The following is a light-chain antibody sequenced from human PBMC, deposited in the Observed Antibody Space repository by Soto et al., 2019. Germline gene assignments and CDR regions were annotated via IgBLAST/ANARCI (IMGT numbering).Light chain of an antibody. J-gene: IGKJ1*01. CDR3: MQTLQSRT. V-gene: IGKV2-28*01. CDR1: QSLLHSNGHYY. Sequence: DIEVTQSPLSLPVTPGEPASISCTSSQSLLHSNGHYYLDWYLQKPGQSPQVLIYLGSNRASGVPERFSGSGSGAHFTLKMSRVEAEDVGVYYCMQTLQSRTFGQVTTVEIE. CDR2: LGS.